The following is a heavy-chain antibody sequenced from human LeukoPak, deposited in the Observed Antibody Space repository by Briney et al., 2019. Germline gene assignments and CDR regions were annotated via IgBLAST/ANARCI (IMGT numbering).Heavy chain of an antibody. CDR2: IRYDGSNK. V-gene: IGHV3-30*02. CDR1: GFTFSSYA. J-gene: IGHJ4*02. D-gene: IGHD3-10*01. Sequence: PGGSLRLSCAASGFTFSSYAMHWVRQAPGKGLEWVAFIRYDGSNKYYADSVKGRFTISRDNSKNTLYLQMNSLRAEDTAVYHCARMVRGERDYWGQGTLVTVSS. CDR3: ARMVRGERDY.